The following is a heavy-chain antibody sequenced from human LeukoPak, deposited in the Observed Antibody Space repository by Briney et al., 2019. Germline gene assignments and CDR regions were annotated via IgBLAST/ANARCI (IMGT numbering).Heavy chain of an antibody. J-gene: IGHJ3*02. D-gene: IGHD3-9*01. CDR2: IYRSGST. CDR3: ASTAPSSDILTGPADAFDI. Sequence: PSETLSLTCAVSGYSISSGYYWGWIRRPPGKGLEWIGGIYRSGSTYYNPPLKSRVTISVDTSKNQFSLKLSSVTAADTAAYYCASTAPSSDILTGPADAFDIWGQGTMVTVSS. V-gene: IGHV4-38-2*01. CDR1: GYSISSGYY.